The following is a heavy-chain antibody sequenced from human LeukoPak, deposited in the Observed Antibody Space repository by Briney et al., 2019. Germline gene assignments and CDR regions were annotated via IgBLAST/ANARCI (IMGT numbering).Heavy chain of an antibody. CDR1: GFTFSGSA. CDR3: THYRGASDLLDAFDI. D-gene: IGHD3-10*01. J-gene: IGHJ3*02. V-gene: IGHV3-73*01. CDR2: IRSTTNNYAT. Sequence: PGGSLRLSCAASGFTFSGSAMHWVRQASGKGLEWVGRIRSTTNNYATAYAASVKGRFTISRDDSQSTAYLQMDSLKTEDTAVYYCTHYRGASDLLDAFDIWGQGTVVTVSS.